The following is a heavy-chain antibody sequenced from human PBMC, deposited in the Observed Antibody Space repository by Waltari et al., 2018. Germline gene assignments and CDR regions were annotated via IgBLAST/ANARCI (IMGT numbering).Heavy chain of an antibody. Sequence: QVQLQQWGAGLLKPSETLSLTCAVYGGSFRGYYWSWIRQPPGKGLEWIGEINHSGSTNYNPSLKSRVTISVDTSKNQFSLKLSSVTAADTAVYYCARARWGYGGNRRPFDYWGQGTLVTVSS. J-gene: IGHJ4*02. D-gene: IGHD4-17*01. CDR2: INHSGST. CDR1: GGSFRGYY. CDR3: ARARWGYGGNRRPFDY. V-gene: IGHV4-34*01.